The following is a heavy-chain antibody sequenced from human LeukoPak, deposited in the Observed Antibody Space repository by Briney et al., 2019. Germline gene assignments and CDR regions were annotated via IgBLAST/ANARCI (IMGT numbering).Heavy chain of an antibody. V-gene: IGHV1-69*06. CDR2: IIPIFGTA. J-gene: IGHJ4*02. Sequence: RASVKVSCKSSGGTFSSYAISWVRQAPGQGLEWMGGIIPIFGTANYAQKFQGRVTITADKSTSTAYMELSSLRSEDTAVYYCARGIAAAGLWGQGTLVTVSS. CDR1: GGTFSSYA. D-gene: IGHD6-13*01. CDR3: ARGIAAAGL.